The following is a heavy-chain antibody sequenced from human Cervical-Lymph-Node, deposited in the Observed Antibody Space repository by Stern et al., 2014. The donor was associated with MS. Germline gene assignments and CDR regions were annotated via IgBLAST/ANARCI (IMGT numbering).Heavy chain of an antibody. D-gene: IGHD6-19*01. J-gene: IGHJ4*02. CDR3: ARQGIAVAGPPIDFDY. CDR1: GYSFTSYW. CDR2: IYPGDSDT. Sequence: EVQLVESGAEVKKPGESLKISCKGSGYSFTSYWIGWVRQMPGKGLEWMGIIYPGDSDTRYSPSFQGQVTISADKSISPAYLQWSSLKASDTAMYYCARQGIAVAGPPIDFDYWGQGTLVTVSS. V-gene: IGHV5-51*01.